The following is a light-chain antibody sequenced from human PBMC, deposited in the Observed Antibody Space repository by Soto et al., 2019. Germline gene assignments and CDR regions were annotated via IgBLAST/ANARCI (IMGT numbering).Light chain of an antibody. CDR1: HSCSRF. CDR3: QQTYSTSPVT. CDR2: AAS. V-gene: IGKV1-39*01. Sequence: EIELTQSPSSLAASVGDRVTITCRTSHSCSRFLNWYQQKPGQAPKLLIYAASTLQTGVPSRFSGGGSGTEFTLTISSLQPEDFATYYCQQTYSTSPVTFGPGTTVDVK. J-gene: IGKJ3*01.